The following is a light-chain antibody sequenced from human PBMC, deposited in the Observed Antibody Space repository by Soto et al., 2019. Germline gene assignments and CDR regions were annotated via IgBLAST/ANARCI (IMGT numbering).Light chain of an antibody. Sequence: QLVLTQSASASASMGASVKLTCTLSSGHSSYAIAWHQQQPEKGPRYLMKLDSDGSHTKGDAIPDRFSGSSSGAERYLTISSLQSEDEADYYCQTWGTGIHVVFGGGTKLTV. CDR3: QTWGTGIHVV. CDR1: SGHSSYA. CDR2: LDSDGSH. V-gene: IGLV4-69*01. J-gene: IGLJ2*01.